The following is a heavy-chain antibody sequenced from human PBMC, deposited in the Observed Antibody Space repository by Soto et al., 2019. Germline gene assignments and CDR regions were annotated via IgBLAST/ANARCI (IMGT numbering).Heavy chain of an antibody. J-gene: IGHJ4*02. CDR2: IDPYETGI. CDR1: GFAFSSYW. CDR3: TSVTFGGRDS. Sequence: EVQLVESGGGLVQPGGSLRLSCAASGFAFSSYWMHWVRQAPGKGLVLVSRIDPYETGINYADSVKGRFTISRDNAKNTLYLQMNSLRAEDTAVYYCTSVTFGGRDSWGQGTLVTVSS. D-gene: IGHD2-15*01. V-gene: IGHV3-74*01.